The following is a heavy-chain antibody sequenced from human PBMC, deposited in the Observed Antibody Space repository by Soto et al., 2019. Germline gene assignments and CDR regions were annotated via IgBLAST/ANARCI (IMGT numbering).Heavy chain of an antibody. CDR2: ISGSGGST. J-gene: IGHJ6*02. CDR3: EKDPHYYGSGGEFYGMDV. D-gene: IGHD3-10*01. CDR1: GFTFSSYA. V-gene: IGHV3-23*01. Sequence: GGSLRLSCAASGFTFSSYAMSWVRQAPGKGLEWVSAISGSGGSTYYADSVKGRFTISRDNSKNTLYLQMNSMRAEDTAEYYCEKDPHYYGSGGEFYGMDVWGQGTTVTVSS.